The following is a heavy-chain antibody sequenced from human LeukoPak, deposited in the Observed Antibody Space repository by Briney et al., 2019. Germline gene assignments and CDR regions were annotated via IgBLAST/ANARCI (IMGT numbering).Heavy chain of an antibody. CDR3: ARVGYYESSGYYDY. CDR1: GYTFTGYY. V-gene: IGHV1-2*02. Sequence: ASVKVSCKASGYTFTGYYMHWVRQAPGQGLEWMGWINPNSGGTNYAQKFQGRVTMTRDTSISTAYMELSSLRSDDTAVYYCARVGYYESSGYYDYWGQGTLVTVSS. CDR2: INPNSGGT. D-gene: IGHD3-22*01. J-gene: IGHJ4*02.